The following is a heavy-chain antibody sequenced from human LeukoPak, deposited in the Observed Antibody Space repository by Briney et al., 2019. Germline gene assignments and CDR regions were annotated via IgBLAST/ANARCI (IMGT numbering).Heavy chain of an antibody. CDR2: IDSGGRT. J-gene: IGHJ5*02. CDR3: AREEAGWEWFDP. D-gene: IGHD1-26*01. Sequence: PGGSLRLSWQAPEFTVNSNTLSWVRKAPGKGLEWVSVIDSGGRTYYADSVKGRFTISRDNSKNTLDPQMNSLRAEDTAVYYCAREEAGWEWFDPWGQGTLVTVSS. V-gene: IGHV3-66*01. CDR1: EFTVNSNT.